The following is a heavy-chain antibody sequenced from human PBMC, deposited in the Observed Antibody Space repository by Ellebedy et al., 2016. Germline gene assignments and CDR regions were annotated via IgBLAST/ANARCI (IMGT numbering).Heavy chain of an antibody. J-gene: IGHJ3*02. D-gene: IGHD1-20*01. CDR1: GGSFSGYY. CDR3: AKADNWNDPPVLDAFDI. V-gene: IGHV4-34*01. Sequence: SETLSLTCAVYGGSFSGYYWGWIRQPPGKGLEWIGSIYYSGSTYYNPSLKSRVTISVDTSKNQFSLKLSSVTAADTAVYYCAKADNWNDPPVLDAFDIWGQGTMVTVSS. CDR2: IYYSGST.